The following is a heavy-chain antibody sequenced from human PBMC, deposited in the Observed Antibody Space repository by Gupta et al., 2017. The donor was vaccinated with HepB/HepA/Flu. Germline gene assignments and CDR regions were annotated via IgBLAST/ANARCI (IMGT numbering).Heavy chain of an antibody. V-gene: IGHV3-23*01. CDR3: AKAYYYGSGSNYVTFDY. J-gene: IGHJ4*02. CDR2: ISGSDGST. CDR1: GFPFRSTA. Sequence: EVQLLESGGGLVQPGGSLILSCAAAGFPFRSTAMTWSPKAPGKGLEWVSAISGSDGSTFYADSVRGRFTISRDNSKDTLELQMNSLTAEDTAVYFCAKAYYYGSGSNYVTFDYWGQGTLVTVSS. D-gene: IGHD3-10*01.